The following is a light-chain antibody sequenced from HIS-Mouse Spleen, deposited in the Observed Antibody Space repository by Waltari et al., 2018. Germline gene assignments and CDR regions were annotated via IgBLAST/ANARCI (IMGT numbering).Light chain of an antibody. CDR2: EGS. J-gene: IGLJ2*01. V-gene: IGLV2-23*01. CDR1: SSDVGSYNL. Sequence: QSALTQPASVSGSPGQSITISCTGTSSDVGSYNLVSWYQQHPGKAPKLMIYEGSNRPSGVSNRFAGSKSGNTASLTISGLQAEDEADYYCCSYAGSSTLVVFGGGTKLTVL. CDR3: CSYAGSSTLVV.